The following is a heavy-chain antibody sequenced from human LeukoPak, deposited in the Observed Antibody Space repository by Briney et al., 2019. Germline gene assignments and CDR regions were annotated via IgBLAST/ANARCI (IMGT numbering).Heavy chain of an antibody. D-gene: IGHD1-26*01. J-gene: IGHJ4*02. CDR1: GGSISSSSYY. CDR3: ARSGGRNVRYFDY. Sequence: SETLSLTCTVSGGSISSSSYYWGWIRQPPGKGLEWIGSIYYSGSTYYNPSLKSRVTIPVDTSKNQFSLKLSSVTAADTAVYYCARSGGRNVRYFDYWGQGTLVTVSS. CDR2: IYYSGST. V-gene: IGHV4-39*01.